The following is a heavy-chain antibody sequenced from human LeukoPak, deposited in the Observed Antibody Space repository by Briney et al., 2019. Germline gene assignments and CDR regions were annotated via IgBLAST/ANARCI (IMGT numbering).Heavy chain of an antibody. CDR2: ISSNGGST. V-gene: IGHV3-64D*06. D-gene: IGHD5-12*01. CDR3: ASPYSGYDYNFDH. J-gene: IGHJ4*02. Sequence: PGGSLRLSCSASGFTFSSYAMHWARQAPGKGLEYVSSISSNGGSTYYADSVKGRFTISRDNSKNTLFLQMGSLRTEDTAVYYCASPYSGYDYNFDHWGQGTLVTVSS. CDR1: GFTFSSYA.